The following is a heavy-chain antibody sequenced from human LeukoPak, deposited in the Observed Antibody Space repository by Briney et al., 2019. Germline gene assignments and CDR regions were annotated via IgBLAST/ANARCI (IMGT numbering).Heavy chain of an antibody. CDR1: GGSISNSY. CDR2: IYYTGST. J-gene: IGHJ3*02. Sequence: SETLSHTCTVSGGSISNSYWSWIRQPPGKGLEWIGYIYYTGSTNYNPSLKSRVSISVDTSKNQFSLKLRSVTAADTAVYYCARPPRGVRDAFEIWGQGTMVTVSS. V-gene: IGHV4-59*08. CDR3: ARPPRGVRDAFEI. D-gene: IGHD1-26*01.